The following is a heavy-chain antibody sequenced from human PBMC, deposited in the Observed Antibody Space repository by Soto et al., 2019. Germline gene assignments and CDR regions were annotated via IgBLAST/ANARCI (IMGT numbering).Heavy chain of an antibody. CDR3: ARLMEYSSSWYYYYYYGMDV. J-gene: IGHJ6*02. V-gene: IGHV2-5*01. Sequence: SGPTLVDPTQTLTLTCTFSGFSLSTSGVGVGWIRQPPGKALEWLALIYWNDDKRYSPSLKSRLTITKDTSKNQVVLTMTNMDPVDTATYYCARLMEYSSSWYYYYYYGMDVWGQGTTVTVSS. CDR2: IYWNDDK. D-gene: IGHD6-13*01. CDR1: GFSLSTSGVG.